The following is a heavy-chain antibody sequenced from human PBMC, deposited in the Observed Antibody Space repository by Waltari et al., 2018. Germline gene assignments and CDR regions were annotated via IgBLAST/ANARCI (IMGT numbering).Heavy chain of an antibody. CDR1: GYPFTGYY. CDR2: INPNSGGT. J-gene: IGHJ3*02. Sequence: QVQLVQSGAEVRKPGASVKVSCQASGYPFTGYYMPWFRMAPGQGLEWMGRINPNSGGTNYAQKFQGRVTMTRDTSISTAYMELSRLRSDDTAVYYCATYNYYGSRGAFDIWGQGTMVTVSS. D-gene: IGHD3-10*01. V-gene: IGHV1-2*06. CDR3: ATYNYYGSRGAFDI.